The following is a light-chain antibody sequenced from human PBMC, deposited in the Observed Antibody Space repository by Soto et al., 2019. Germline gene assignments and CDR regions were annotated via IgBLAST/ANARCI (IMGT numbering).Light chain of an antibody. J-gene: IGLJ1*01. V-gene: IGLV2-14*01. CDR1: SGDVGGYNY. CDR2: DVS. Sequence: QSVLTQPASVSGPPGQSITISCTGTSGDVGGYNYVSWYQQHPGKAPKLMIYDVSNRPSGVSNRFSGSKSGNTASLTISGLQAEDEADYYCSSYTSSSTLYVFGTGTKVTVL. CDR3: SSYTSSSTLYV.